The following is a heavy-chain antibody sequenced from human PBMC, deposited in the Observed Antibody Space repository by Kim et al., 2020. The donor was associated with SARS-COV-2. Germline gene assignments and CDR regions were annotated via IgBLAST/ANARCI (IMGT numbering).Heavy chain of an antibody. D-gene: IGHD6-13*01. CDR3: ARMHSSSWYGFDY. V-gene: IGHV3-30*01. Sequence: YADSVKGRFTISRDNSKTTLYLQMNSLRAEDTAVYYCARMHSSSWYGFDYWGQGTLVTVSS. J-gene: IGHJ4*02.